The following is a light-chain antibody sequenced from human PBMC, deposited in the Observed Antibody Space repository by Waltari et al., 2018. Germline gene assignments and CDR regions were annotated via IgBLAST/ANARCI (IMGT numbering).Light chain of an antibody. CDR1: QGINIY. J-gene: IGKJ2*01. CDR2: AAS. V-gene: IGKV1-9*01. Sequence: DIQLTQSPSFLSASVGDRVTIPCRASQGINIYLSWYQQKPGKAPKLLIDAASTVQSGVPSRFSGSGSGTEFTLTISSLQPEDFATYYCQQLNSYPVTFGQGTKLEIK. CDR3: QQLNSYPVT.